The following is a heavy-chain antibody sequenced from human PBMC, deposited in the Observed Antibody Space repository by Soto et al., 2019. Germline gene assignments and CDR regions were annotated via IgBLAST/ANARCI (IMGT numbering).Heavy chain of an antibody. CDR2: ISYDGSNK. CDR1: GFTFSSYG. CDR3: AKDQILEWSTYYYGMDV. Sequence: GGSLRLSCAASGFTFSSYGMHWVRQAPGKGLEWVAVISYDGSNKYYADSVKGRFTISRDNSKNTLYLQMNSLRAEDTAVYYCAKDQILEWSTYYYGMDVWGQGTTVTVSS. V-gene: IGHV3-30*18. D-gene: IGHD3-3*01. J-gene: IGHJ6*02.